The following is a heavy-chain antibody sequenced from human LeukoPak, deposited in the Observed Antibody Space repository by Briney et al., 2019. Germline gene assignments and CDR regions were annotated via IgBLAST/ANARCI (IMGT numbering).Heavy chain of an antibody. CDR2: MNPNSGNT. V-gene: IGHV1-8*02. J-gene: IGHJ4*02. Sequence: ASVKVSCKASGYTFTSYDINWVRQATGQGLEWMGWMNPNSGNTGYAQKFQGRVTMTEDTSTDTAYMELSSLRSEDTAVYYCATETPGGDFDYWGQGTLVTVSS. CDR1: GYTFTSYD. CDR3: ATETPGGDFDY. D-gene: IGHD2-2*01.